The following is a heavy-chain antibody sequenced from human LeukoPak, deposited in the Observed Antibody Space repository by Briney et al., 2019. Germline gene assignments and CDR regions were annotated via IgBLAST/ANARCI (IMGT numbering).Heavy chain of an antibody. Sequence: AGGSLRLSCAASGFTFSSYAMSWVRQAPGKGVEWVSAISGSGGSTYYADSVKGRFTISRDNAKNTLYLQMNSLRAEDTAVYYFATANYFGSGSYYRNSGPGTLVSVSS. CDR1: GFTFSSYA. D-gene: IGHD3-10*01. CDR3: ATANYFGSGSYYRN. CDR2: ISGSGGST. J-gene: IGHJ4*02. V-gene: IGHV3-23*01.